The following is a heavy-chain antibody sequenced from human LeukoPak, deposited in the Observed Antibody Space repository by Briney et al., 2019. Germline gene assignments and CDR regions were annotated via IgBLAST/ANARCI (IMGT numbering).Heavy chain of an antibody. Sequence: GASVKVSCKASGGTFSSYAISWVRQAPGQGLEWMGRIIPILGIANYAQKFQGRVTITADKSTSTAYMELSSLRFEDTAVYYCARDTKWELHNWFDPWGQGTLVTVSS. CDR1: GGTFSSYA. CDR2: IIPILGIA. J-gene: IGHJ5*02. V-gene: IGHV1-69*04. D-gene: IGHD1-26*01. CDR3: ARDTKWELHNWFDP.